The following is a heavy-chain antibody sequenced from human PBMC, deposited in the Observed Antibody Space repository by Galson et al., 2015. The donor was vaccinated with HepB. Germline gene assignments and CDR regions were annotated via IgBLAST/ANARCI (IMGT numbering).Heavy chain of an antibody. V-gene: IGHV1-18*01. CDR2: ISAYNGNT. D-gene: IGHD6-13*01. J-gene: IGHJ4*02. CDR1: GCTFTSYG. CDR3: ARGTGGGYSSSWYGESYFDY. Sequence: SVKVSCKASGCTFTSYGISWVRQAPGQGLEWMGWISAYNGNTNYAQKLQGRVTMTTDTSTSTAYMELRSLRSDDTAVYYCARGTGGGYSSSWYGESYFDYWGQGTLVTVSS.